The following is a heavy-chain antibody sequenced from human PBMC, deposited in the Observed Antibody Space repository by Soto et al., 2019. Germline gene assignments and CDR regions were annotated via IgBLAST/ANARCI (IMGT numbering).Heavy chain of an antibody. D-gene: IGHD2-21*01. CDR2: ISPYSGNT. CDR1: GYIFVNYG. Sequence: QVQLVQSGDEVRKPGSSVKVSCKASGYIFVNYGIAWVRQAPGQGLEWMGWISPYSGNTHYASKVQGRLTMTTDTSTTAASRDLVGLTSDYTAMYDCAMVANYIAPPPQDVWGQGSTVT. CDR3: AMVANYIAPPPQDV. V-gene: IGHV1-18*01. J-gene: IGHJ6*02.